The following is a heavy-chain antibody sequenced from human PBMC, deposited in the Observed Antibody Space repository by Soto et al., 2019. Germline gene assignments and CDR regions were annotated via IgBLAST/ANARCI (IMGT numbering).Heavy chain of an antibody. Sequence: PSETLSLTCAVSGGSFTSNNWWTWVRQPPGQGLEWIGEIYRTGSTNYNPSLKSRVTISLDKSENQFSLKVTSLTAADTALYFCARQRTSVVTQAYFGVWGPGSLVTVSS. J-gene: IGHJ4*02. CDR2: IYRTGST. CDR3: ARQRTSVVTQAYFGV. D-gene: IGHD2-21*02. CDR1: GGSFTSNNW. V-gene: IGHV4-4*02.